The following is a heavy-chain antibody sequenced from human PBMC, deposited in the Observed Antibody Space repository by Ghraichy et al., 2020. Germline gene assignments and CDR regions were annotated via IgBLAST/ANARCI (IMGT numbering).Heavy chain of an antibody. J-gene: IGHJ4*02. V-gene: IGHV3-23*01. CDR2: ISGSGGST. D-gene: IGHD3-22*01. CDR1: GFTFSSYA. CDR3: AKDLMDTFPSGYYYGVYNY. Sequence: LSLTCAASGFTFSSYAMSWVRQAPGKGLEWVSAISGSGGSTYYADSVKGRFTISRDNSKNTLYLQMNSLRAEDTAVYYCAKDLMDTFPSGYYYGVYNYWGQGTLVTVSS.